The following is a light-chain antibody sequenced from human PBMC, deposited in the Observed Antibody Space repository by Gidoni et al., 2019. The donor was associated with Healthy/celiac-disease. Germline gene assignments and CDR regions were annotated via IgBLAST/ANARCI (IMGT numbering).Light chain of an antibody. CDR3: CSYAGSYV. V-gene: IGLV2-11*01. Sequence: QSALTQPSSVSGSPGQSVTISCTGTSSDVGGYNYVSWYQQHPGKAPKLMIYDVSKRPPGVPDRFSGSKSGNTASLTISGLQAEDEADYYCCSYAGSYVFGTGTKVTVL. CDR1: SSDVGGYNY. CDR2: DVS. J-gene: IGLJ1*01.